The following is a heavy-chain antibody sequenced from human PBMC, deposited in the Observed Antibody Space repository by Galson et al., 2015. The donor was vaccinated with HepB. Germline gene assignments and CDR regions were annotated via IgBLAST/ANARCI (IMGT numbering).Heavy chain of an antibody. Sequence: SLRLSCAASGFIFNSFGMHWVRQAPGKGLEWVAVIWYDGTKKYYGDSVRGRFTISRDNSKNTLYLQMNSLRVEDTAVYYCARGPRYYDSSGLPNWFDPWGQGTLVTVSS. CDR3: ARGPRYYDSSGLPNWFDP. D-gene: IGHD3-22*01. CDR1: GFIFNSFG. CDR2: IWYDGTKK. J-gene: IGHJ5*02. V-gene: IGHV3-33*01.